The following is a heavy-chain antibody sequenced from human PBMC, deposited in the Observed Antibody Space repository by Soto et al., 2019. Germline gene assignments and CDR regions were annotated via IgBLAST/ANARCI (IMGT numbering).Heavy chain of an antibody. CDR1: GVSISSNY. D-gene: IGHD3-3*01. Sequence: PSETLSLTCIVSGVSISSNYWSWIRQPPGQGLEWIGYIRYTGNTNFNPSLKNRVIISVDTSKNQFSLRLSSVTAADTAVYYCARSYPNTIFGVVPSRGLDVWGQGTTVTVSS. CDR3: ARSYPNTIFGVVPSRGLDV. CDR2: IRYTGNT. J-gene: IGHJ6*02. V-gene: IGHV4-59*01.